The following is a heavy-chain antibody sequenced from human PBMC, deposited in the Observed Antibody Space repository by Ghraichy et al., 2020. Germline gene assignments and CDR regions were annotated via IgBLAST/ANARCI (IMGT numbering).Heavy chain of an antibody. J-gene: IGHJ6*02. D-gene: IGHD3-10*01. V-gene: IGHV3-23*01. CDR2: IGSSGVNT. CDR3: AKWSGYGMDV. Sequence: GESLNISCAASGFTFSSYAMSWVRQAPGKGLQWVSTIGSSGVNTYYADSVKGRFTISRDSSKNTLYLQMNSLRAEDTAVYYCAKWSGYGMDVWGQGTTVTVSS. CDR1: GFTFSSYA.